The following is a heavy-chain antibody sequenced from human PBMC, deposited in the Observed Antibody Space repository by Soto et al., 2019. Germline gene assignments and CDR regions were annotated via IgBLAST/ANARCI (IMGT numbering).Heavy chain of an antibody. CDR1: GYTCTSYA. D-gene: IGHD6-13*01. V-gene: IGHV1-8*01. Sequence: QVQLVQYGAEVKKPGASVKVSCKASGYTCTSYAINWVRQASGQGLEWMGWMNPNSGNTGYAQKFQGRVTMTRNTSISSAYMELSSLRSEDTAVYYCAREHSSSWRFDYWGQGTLVTVSS. CDR2: MNPNSGNT. CDR3: AREHSSSWRFDY. J-gene: IGHJ4*02.